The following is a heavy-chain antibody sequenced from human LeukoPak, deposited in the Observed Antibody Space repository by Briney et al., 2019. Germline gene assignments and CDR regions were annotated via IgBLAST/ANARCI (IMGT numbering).Heavy chain of an antibody. CDR3: ARRMWTSGFPY. D-gene: IGHD3-22*01. CDR2: IYAGGET. V-gene: IGHV3-53*01. CDR1: GFNVSNTY. Sequence: GGSLRLSCAASGFNVSNTYISWVRQAPGKGLEWVSFIYAGGETFYADSVRGRFIISRDNSKNTLYLQMDNLRAEDTAFYYCARRMWTSGFPYWGQGTLVTVSS. J-gene: IGHJ4*02.